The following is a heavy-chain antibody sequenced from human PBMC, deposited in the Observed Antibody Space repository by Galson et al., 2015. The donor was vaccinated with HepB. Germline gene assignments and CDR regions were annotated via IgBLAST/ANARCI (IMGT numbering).Heavy chain of an antibody. CDR1: GFTFGAYG. CDR3: AREEYGSGWYGSVMGNVFDP. Sequence: SLRLSCAASGFTFGAYGLHWVRQAPGKGLEWVAGISNDGSNKYYADSVKGRFTISRANSRNTIYLHMNSLRVEDTAMYYCAREEYGSGWYGSVMGNVFDPWGQGTLVTVSS. J-gene: IGHJ5*02. D-gene: IGHD6-19*01. V-gene: IGHV3-30*04. CDR2: ISNDGSNK.